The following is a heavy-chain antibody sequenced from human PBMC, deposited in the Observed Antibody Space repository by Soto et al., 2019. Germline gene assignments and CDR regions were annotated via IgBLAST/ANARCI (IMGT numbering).Heavy chain of an antibody. CDR2: IYPGDSDT. CDR1: GYTFTGYW. J-gene: IGHJ4*02. D-gene: IGHD1-1*01. Sequence: GESLKISCQGSGYTFTGYWIGWVRQMSGEGLEWMGIIYPGDSDTRYSPSFRGQVTISADKSLSTAYLQWRSLKASDTALYFCARGITGISHPYYFDYWGQGTLVTVSS. V-gene: IGHV5-51*01. CDR3: ARGITGISHPYYFDY.